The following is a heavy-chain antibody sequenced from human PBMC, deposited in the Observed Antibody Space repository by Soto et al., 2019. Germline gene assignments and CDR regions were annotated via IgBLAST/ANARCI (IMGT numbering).Heavy chain of an antibody. Sequence: EVQLVESGGGLVKPGGSLRLSCAASGFTFSTYSMNWVRQAPGKGLEWVASISSSRVYICYADSVKGRFTISRDNAKNSLFLQMDSLRAEDTAVYYCARGRSINTNMDYWGQGTLVTVSS. J-gene: IGHJ4*02. CDR2: ISSSRVYI. CDR1: GFTFSTYS. CDR3: ARGRSINTNMDY. V-gene: IGHV3-21*01. D-gene: IGHD2-2*01.